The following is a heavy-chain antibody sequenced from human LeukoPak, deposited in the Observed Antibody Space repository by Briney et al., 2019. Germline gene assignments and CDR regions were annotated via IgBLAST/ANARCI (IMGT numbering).Heavy chain of an antibody. CDR3: AKDCSGGTCYPGGLAY. CDR2: ISGSGGST. Sequence: GGSLRLSCAASGFTFSSYAMSWVRQAPGKGLEWVSAISGSGGSTYYADSVKGRFTISRDNSKNTLYLQMNSLRAEDTAVYYCAKDCSGGTCYPGGLAYWGQGTLVTVSS. CDR1: GFTFSSYA. J-gene: IGHJ4*02. D-gene: IGHD2-15*01. V-gene: IGHV3-23*01.